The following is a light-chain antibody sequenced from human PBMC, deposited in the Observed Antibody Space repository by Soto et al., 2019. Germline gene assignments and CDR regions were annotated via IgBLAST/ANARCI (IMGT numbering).Light chain of an antibody. CDR2: GAS. Sequence: EVVLTQSPGTLSLSPGERATLSCRASQSVDSSTLAWYQQKPGQAPRLLISGASKRATGTPGRFSGSGSGTDFTLTISRLEPEDFAVYYCQHFDDSLTFGGGTKVEIK. CDR1: QSVDSST. CDR3: QHFDDSLT. J-gene: IGKJ4*01. V-gene: IGKV3-20*01.